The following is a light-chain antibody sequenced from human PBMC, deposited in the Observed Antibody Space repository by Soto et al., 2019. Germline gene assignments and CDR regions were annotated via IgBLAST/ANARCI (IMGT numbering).Light chain of an antibody. CDR2: VAS. J-gene: IGKJ4*01. Sequence: IPMTQSPSSLSASVGDKVTITCRAGQSVSNYVNWYQHKRGKPPSLLVYVASSLQSGVPSRFSGGGSETDFTLTISSLQPEDVATYYCQQGSTYPTFGGGTKVEIK. CDR3: QQGSTYPT. CDR1: QSVSNY. V-gene: IGKV1-39*01.